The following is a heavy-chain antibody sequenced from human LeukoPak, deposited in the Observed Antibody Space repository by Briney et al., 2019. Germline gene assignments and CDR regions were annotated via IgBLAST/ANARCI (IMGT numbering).Heavy chain of an antibody. J-gene: IGHJ4*02. D-gene: IGHD3-10*01. CDR1: GGSISGYY. V-gene: IGHV4-4*07. CDR3: ASTYSYGSGTFDY. Sequence: SETLSLTCTVSGGSISGYYWNWIRQPAGKGLEWIGRIFHSGSTNYNPSLNSRVTMSVDTSKNQFSLKLSSVTAADTAVYYCASTYSYGSGTFDYWGQGTLVTVSS. CDR2: IFHSGST.